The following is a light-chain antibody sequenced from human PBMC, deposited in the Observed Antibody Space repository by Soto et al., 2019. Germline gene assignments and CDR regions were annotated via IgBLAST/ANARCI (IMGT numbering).Light chain of an antibody. Sequence: QPVLTQPASVSGSPGQSITISCTGTSSDIGGYNFVSWYQHHPGRAPKLMIYEVSNRPSGVSNRFSGSKSGDTASLTISGLQAEDEADDYCTSYRTNTTLLYVFGTGTKLTVL. CDR1: SSDIGGYNF. J-gene: IGLJ1*01. CDR3: TSYRTNTTLLYV. CDR2: EVS. V-gene: IGLV2-14*01.